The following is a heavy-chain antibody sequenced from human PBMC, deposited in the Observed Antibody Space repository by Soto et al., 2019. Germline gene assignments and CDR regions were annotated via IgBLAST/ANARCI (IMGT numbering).Heavy chain of an antibody. D-gene: IGHD3-9*01. Sequence: QLQLQESGPGLVKPSETLSLTCTVSGGSISSSSYYWGWIRQPPGKGLEWIGSIYYSGSTYYNPSLKSRVTISVDTSKNQFSLKLSSVTAADTAVSYCARRYDILTGLLWDSYFDYWGQGTLVTVSS. J-gene: IGHJ4*02. CDR2: IYYSGST. V-gene: IGHV4-39*01. CDR3: ARRYDILTGLLWDSYFDY. CDR1: GGSISSSSYY.